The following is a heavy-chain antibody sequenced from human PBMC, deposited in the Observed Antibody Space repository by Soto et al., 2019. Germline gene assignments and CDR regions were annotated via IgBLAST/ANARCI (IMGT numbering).Heavy chain of an antibody. V-gene: IGHV3-64*04. CDR3: AGNYYYNMDV. J-gene: IGHJ6*02. Sequence: GGSLKLSCAASGFTFSSYAMHWVRQAPGKGLEYVSEKLEGRVTITRDISANTAYMELSSLRSEDTAVYYCAGNYYYNMDVWGQGTTVTVSS. CDR2: K. CDR1: GFTFSSYA.